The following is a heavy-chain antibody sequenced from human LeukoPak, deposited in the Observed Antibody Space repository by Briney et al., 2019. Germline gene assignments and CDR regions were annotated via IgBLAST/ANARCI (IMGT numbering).Heavy chain of an antibody. D-gene: IGHD3-22*01. CDR1: GFTFSSYS. CDR2: IRYDGSNK. Sequence: GGSLRLSCAASGFTFSSYSMNWVRQAPGKGLEWVAFIRYDGSNKYYADSVKGRFTISRDNSKNTLYLQMNSLRAEDTAVYYCAKDLGDYYDSSGYLGGDYWGQGTLVTVSS. V-gene: IGHV3-30*02. J-gene: IGHJ4*02. CDR3: AKDLGDYYDSSGYLGGDY.